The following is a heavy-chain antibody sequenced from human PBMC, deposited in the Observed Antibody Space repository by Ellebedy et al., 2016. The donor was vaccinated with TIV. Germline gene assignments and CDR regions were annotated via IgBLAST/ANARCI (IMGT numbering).Heavy chain of an antibody. J-gene: IGHJ4*02. CDR1: GDTISSDTAA. CDR3: ARVNDILTGSPFDY. CDR2: TYFRSQWYN. Sequence: SRTLSLTCXVSGDTISSDTAAWDWIRQSPSGGLEWLGRTYFRSQWYNVYASAVKSRITISPDTSKNQFSLQLHSVTPEDTAVYYCARVNDILTGSPFDYWGQGTQVTVSS. V-gene: IGHV6-1*01. D-gene: IGHD3-9*01.